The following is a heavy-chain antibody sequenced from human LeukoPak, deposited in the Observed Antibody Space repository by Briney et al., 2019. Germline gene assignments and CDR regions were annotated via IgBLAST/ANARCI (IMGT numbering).Heavy chain of an antibody. J-gene: IGHJ6*03. CDR3: ARLIHSYYYDSSGYYPYYYMDV. CDR2: ISYSGTS. Sequence: SETLSLTCTVSGGSISSSDYYWGLIRQPPGKGLEWIGRISYSGTSYYNPSLKRRITISVDASNNQFSLKMTSVTAADTAVYFCARLIHSYYYDSSGYYPYYYMDVWGKGTTVTVSS. CDR1: GGSISSSDYY. V-gene: IGHV4-39*01. D-gene: IGHD3-22*01.